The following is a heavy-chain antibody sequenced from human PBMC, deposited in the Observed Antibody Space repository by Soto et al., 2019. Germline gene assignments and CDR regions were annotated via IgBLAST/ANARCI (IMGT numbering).Heavy chain of an antibody. CDR3: ARWASSSYYYDSSAQFDY. CDR1: GYSFTSYW. V-gene: IGHV5-51*01. D-gene: IGHD3-22*01. Sequence: GESLKISCKGSGYSFTSYWIGWVRQMPVKGLEWMGIIYPCDSDTRYSPSFQGQVTISADKSISTAYLQWSSLKASDTAMYYCARWASSSYYYDSSAQFDYWGQGTLVTVSS. J-gene: IGHJ4*02. CDR2: IYPCDSDT.